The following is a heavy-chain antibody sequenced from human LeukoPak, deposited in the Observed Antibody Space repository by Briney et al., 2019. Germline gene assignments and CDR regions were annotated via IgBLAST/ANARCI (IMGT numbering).Heavy chain of an antibody. Sequence: GASVKVSCKASGYTFTSYGISWVRQAPGQGLEWMGWISAYNGNTNYAQKLQGRVTMTTDTSTSTAYMELRSLRSEDTAVYYCATDRKDIVVVPADFRYYYYYMDVWGKGTTVTVSS. V-gene: IGHV1-18*01. CDR1: GYTFTSYG. J-gene: IGHJ6*03. CDR2: ISAYNGNT. D-gene: IGHD2-2*01. CDR3: ATDRKDIVVVPADFRYYYYYMDV.